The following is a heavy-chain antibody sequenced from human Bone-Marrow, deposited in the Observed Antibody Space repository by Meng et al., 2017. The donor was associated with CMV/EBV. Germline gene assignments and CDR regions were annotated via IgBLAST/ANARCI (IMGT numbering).Heavy chain of an antibody. J-gene: IGHJ6*02. CDR2: INPSGGST. D-gene: IGHD3-3*01. Sequence: ASVKVSCKASGYTFTSYYMHWVRQAPGQGLEWMGIINPSGGSTSYAQKFQGRVTMTRDTSTSTVYMELSSLRSDDTAVYYCARTAVYYDFWSGYYTRGSQGYGMDVWGQGNTVTVSS. V-gene: IGHV1-46*01. CDR1: GYTFTSYY. CDR3: ARTAVYYDFWSGYYTRGSQGYGMDV.